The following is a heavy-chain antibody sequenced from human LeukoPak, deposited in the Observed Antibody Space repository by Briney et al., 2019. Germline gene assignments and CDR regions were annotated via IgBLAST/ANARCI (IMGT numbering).Heavy chain of an antibody. Sequence: GGSLRLSCAASGFTFSTSWMHWVRQAPGKGLEWVSSISSSSSYIYYADSVKGRFTISRDNAKNSLYLQMNSLRAEDTAVYYCARGRTTVTTRVLDYWGQGTLVTVSS. CDR1: GFTFSTSW. V-gene: IGHV3-21*01. CDR3: ARGRTTVTTRVLDY. D-gene: IGHD4-17*01. CDR2: ISSSSSYI. J-gene: IGHJ4*02.